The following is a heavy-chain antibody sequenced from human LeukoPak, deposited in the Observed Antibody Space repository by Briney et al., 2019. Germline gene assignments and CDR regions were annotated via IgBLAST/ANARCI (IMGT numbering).Heavy chain of an antibody. V-gene: IGHV3-48*01. CDR2: ISSSSSTI. D-gene: IGHD4-17*01. Sequence: PGGSLRLSCAASGFTFSSYEMNWVRQAPGKGLEWVSYISSSSSTIYYADSVKGRFTISRDNAKNSLYLQMNSLRAEDTAVYYCARTTDYGDYELDYWGQGTLVTVSS. J-gene: IGHJ4*02. CDR3: ARTTDYGDYELDY. CDR1: GFTFSSYE.